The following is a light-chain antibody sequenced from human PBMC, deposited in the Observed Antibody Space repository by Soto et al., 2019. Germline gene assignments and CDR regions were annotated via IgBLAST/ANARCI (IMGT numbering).Light chain of an antibody. V-gene: IGLV1-40*01. Sequence: QSVLTQPPSVSGAPGRRVTISCTGSSSNIGAPYGVHWYQQLPGTAPKLLIYGNNNRPSGVPDRFSGSQSGNSASLAITGLPAEDEADYYCQSYYRSLASLVFGGGTKLTVL. CDR1: SSNIGAPYG. CDR3: QSYYRSLASLV. J-gene: IGLJ2*01. CDR2: GNN.